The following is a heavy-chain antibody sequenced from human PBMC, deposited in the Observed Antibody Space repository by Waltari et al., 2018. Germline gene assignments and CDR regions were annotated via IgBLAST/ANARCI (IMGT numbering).Heavy chain of an antibody. V-gene: IGHV3-23*04. CDR3: AKGLESTPGAWGY. CDR1: GFTFSSYA. J-gene: IGHJ4*02. CDR2: VSGRGDVT. D-gene: IGHD3-16*01. Sequence: EVQLVESGGGLVQPGGSLRLSCAASGFTFSSYAMRWVRRAPGRGLELVVVVSGRGDVTCYAESVRCRFRISGNNSKNRVYLQIDSRRAEDTAVYYGAKGLESTPGAWGYWGQGTLVTVSS.